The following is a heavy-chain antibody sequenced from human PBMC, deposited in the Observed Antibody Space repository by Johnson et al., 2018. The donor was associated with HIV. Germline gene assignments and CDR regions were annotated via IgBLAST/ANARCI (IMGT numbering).Heavy chain of an antibody. CDR2: IRYDGDIT. V-gene: IGHV3-30*02. CDR1: GFTVSSNE. J-gene: IGHJ3*02. CDR3: AKGHSSGYPKDAFDI. D-gene: IGHD3-22*01. Sequence: QVQLVESRGVLVQPGGSLRLSCAASGFTVSSNEMSWVRQAPGKGLEWVALIRYDGDITYYVDSVKGRFTISRDNSKNTLYLQMNSLRTEDTAMFYCAKGHSSGYPKDAFDIWGQGTIVTVSS.